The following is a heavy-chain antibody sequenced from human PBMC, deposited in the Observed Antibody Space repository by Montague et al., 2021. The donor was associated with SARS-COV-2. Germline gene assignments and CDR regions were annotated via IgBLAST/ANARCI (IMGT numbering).Heavy chain of an antibody. CDR3: ATVQKVSLIIMFGSGWFDP. J-gene: IGHJ5*02. D-gene: IGHD1-26*01. CDR1: GGSFSGYY. V-gene: IGHV4-34*01. Sequence: SETLSLTCAVYGGSFSGYYWSWIRQPPGKGLEWIGEINHSGSTNYNPSLKSRVTISVDTSKKQFSLRLNSVTAADTAVYYCATVQKVSLIIMFGSGWFDPWGQGTLVTVSS. CDR2: INHSGST.